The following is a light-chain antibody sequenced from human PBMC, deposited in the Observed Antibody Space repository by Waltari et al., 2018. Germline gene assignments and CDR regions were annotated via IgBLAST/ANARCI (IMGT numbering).Light chain of an antibody. V-gene: IGKV1-33*01. CDR3: QQYDTPLS. J-gene: IGKJ4*01. CDR2: GAS. CDR1: QDIYNS. Sequence: DIQMTQSPSSLSASVGDRVTITCQANQDIYNSLNWYQQKPGKAPNLLIYGASNLEPGVPSRFSGSGSGTHSTFTISSLQPDDFATYYCQQYDTPLSFGGGTKVAIK.